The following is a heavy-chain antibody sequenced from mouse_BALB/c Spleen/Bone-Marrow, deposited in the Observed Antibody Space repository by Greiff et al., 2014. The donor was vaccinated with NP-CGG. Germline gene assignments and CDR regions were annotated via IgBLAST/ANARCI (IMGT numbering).Heavy chain of an antibody. CDR2: IYPSDSYT. D-gene: IGHD2-1*01. V-gene: IGHV1-69*02. CDR3: TLLSPMDY. Sequence: VKLQESGAELVRPGASVKLSCKASGYTFTSYWINWVKQRPGQGLKWIGNIYPSDSYTNYNQKFKDKATLTVDKSSSTAYMQLSSPTSEDSAVYYCTLLSPMDYWGQGTSVTVSS. J-gene: IGHJ4*01. CDR1: GYTFTSYW.